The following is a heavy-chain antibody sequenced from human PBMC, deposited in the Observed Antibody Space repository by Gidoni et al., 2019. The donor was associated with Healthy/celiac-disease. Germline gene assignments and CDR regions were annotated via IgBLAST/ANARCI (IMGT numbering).Heavy chain of an antibody. Sequence: QVQLQQWGAGLLKPSETLSLTCAVYGGSFSGYYWSWIRQPPGKGLEWIGEINHSGSTNYNPSLKSRVTISVDTSKNRFSLKLSSVTAADTAVYYCARGRGYLYPKGGAFDIWGQGTMVTVSS. CDR1: GGSFSGYY. J-gene: IGHJ3*02. CDR3: ARGRGYLYPKGGAFDI. CDR2: INHSGST. V-gene: IGHV4-34*01. D-gene: IGHD2-15*01.